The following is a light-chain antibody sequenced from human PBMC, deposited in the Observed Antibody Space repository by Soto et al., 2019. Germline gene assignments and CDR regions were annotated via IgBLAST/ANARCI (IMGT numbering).Light chain of an antibody. CDR2: DVN. V-gene: IGLV2-14*01. Sequence: QSALTQPASVSGSPGQSITISCTGTSSDDGGYNYVSWYQQHPGKAPKLMIYDVNNRPSGVCNRFSGSKSGNTASLTISGLQAEDEADYYCSSYTSSSTLVVFGGGTKLTVL. CDR3: SSYTSSSTLVV. J-gene: IGLJ2*01. CDR1: SSDDGGYNY.